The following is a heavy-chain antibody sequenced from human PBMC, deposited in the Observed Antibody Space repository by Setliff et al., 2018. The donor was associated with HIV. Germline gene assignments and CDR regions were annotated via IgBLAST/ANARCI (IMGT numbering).Heavy chain of an antibody. D-gene: IGHD3-22*01. CDR3: AKLDYYDYSGSWARKSAIDF. V-gene: IGHV3-23*01. Sequence: GGSLRLSCAASGLTLSNSAMTWVRQKPGRGLEWVSLIQSGGIIYYADSVKGRFTISRDSSSNTLSLQMTSLRAEDTALYYCAKLDYYDYSGSWARKSAIDFWGRGTMGTVS. CDR2: IQSGGII. CDR1: GLTLSNSA. J-gene: IGHJ3*01.